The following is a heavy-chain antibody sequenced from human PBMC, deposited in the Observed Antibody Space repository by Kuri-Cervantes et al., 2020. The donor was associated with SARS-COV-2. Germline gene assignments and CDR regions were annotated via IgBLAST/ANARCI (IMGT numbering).Heavy chain of an antibody. D-gene: IGHD1-7*01. CDR1: GFTFSSYW. Sequence: GESLKISCAASGFTFSSYWMSWVRQAPGKGLEWVANIKQDGSGKHYVDSAKGRFTISRDNAKNSLYLQMNSLRAEDTAVYYCARDTHNWNSLNDYWGQGTLVTVSS. J-gene: IGHJ4*02. CDR2: IKQDGSGK. V-gene: IGHV3-7*05. CDR3: ARDTHNWNSLNDY.